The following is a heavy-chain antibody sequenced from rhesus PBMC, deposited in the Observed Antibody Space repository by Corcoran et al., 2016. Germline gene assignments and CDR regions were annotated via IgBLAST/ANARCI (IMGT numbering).Heavy chain of an antibody. CDR2: INSGGGSK. CDR1: GFTFSSYG. D-gene: IGHD5-36*01. J-gene: IGHJ4*01. Sequence: EVQLVETGGGLFQPGGSLNLSCAASGFTFSSYGMSWVRQAPGKGLEWVSAINSGGGSKYYADAVKGLFTISRDNSKNTHSLQMNSLRAEDTAVYYCAKDSSYGGAVDYWGQGVLGTVSS. V-gene: IGHV3S5*01. CDR3: AKDSSYGGAVDY.